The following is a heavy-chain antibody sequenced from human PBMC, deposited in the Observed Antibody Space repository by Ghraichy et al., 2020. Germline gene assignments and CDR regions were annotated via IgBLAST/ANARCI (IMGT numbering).Heavy chain of an antibody. CDR2: IYYSGST. CDR1: GGSISSYY. CDR3: AGDQYYDFWSGYYRGGWFDP. Sequence: SQTLSLTCTVSGGSISSYYWSWIRQPPGKGLEWIGYIYYSGSTNYNPSLKSRVTISVDTSKNQFSLKLSSVTAADTAVYYCAGDQYYDFWSGYYRGGWFDPWGQGTLVTVSS. J-gene: IGHJ5*02. V-gene: IGHV4-59*01. D-gene: IGHD3-3*01.